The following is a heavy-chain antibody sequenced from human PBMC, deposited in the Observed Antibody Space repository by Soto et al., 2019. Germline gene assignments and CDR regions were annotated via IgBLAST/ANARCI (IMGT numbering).Heavy chain of an antibody. CDR1: EFPFVTPG. Sequence: EVQLVESGGALVQPGGSRSPPGPAFEFPFVTPGMHWARQAPGEGLEWVSRMNSDGSSTNYADSGKGRFTVSRDNAKNTLYLQMNSLRAEDTAVYYCATAEVDYWGPGTLVTVSS. CDR3: ATAEVDY. CDR2: MNSDGSST. V-gene: IGHV3-74*01. J-gene: IGHJ4*02.